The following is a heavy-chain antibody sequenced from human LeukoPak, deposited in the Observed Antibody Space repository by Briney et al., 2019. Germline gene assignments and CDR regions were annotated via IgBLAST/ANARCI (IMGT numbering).Heavy chain of an antibody. J-gene: IGHJ6*03. V-gene: IGHV4-34*01. CDR1: GGSSSGYY. CDR3: ARRSGYYGSGGYFYYYYYYMDV. D-gene: IGHD3-10*01. Sequence: SETLSLTCAVDGGSSSGYYWSWIRQPPGKGLEWIGVINHSGSTNYNPSLKSRVTISVDTSKNQFSLKLSSVTAANTAVYYCARRSGYYGSGGYFYYYYYYMDVWGKGTTVTISS. CDR2: INHSGST.